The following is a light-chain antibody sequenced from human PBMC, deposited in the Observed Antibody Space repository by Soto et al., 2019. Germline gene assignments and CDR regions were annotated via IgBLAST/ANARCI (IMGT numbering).Light chain of an antibody. CDR1: SGNIASNY. CDR3: QSYDSASQV. CDR2: EDN. J-gene: IGLJ2*01. Sequence: NFMLTQPHSVSESPGKTVTISCTRSSGNIASNYVQWFQQRPGSAPSTIIYEDNQRPSGVPDRFSGSIDSSSNSASLTISGLKTEDEADYYCQSYDSASQVFGGGTQLTVL. V-gene: IGLV6-57*03.